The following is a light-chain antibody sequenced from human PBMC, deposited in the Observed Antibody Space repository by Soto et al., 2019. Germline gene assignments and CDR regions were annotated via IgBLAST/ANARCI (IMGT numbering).Light chain of an antibody. J-gene: IGKJ5*01. CDR2: GAS. CDR1: QSVSSSY. Sequence: EIVLTQSPGTLSLSAGERATLSCRASQSVSSSYLAWYQQKPGQAPRLLIYGASSRATGIPDRFSGSGSGTDFTLTISRLEPEDFAVYYCQQYNNWPITFGQGTRLEIK. CDR3: QQYNNWPIT. V-gene: IGKV3-20*01.